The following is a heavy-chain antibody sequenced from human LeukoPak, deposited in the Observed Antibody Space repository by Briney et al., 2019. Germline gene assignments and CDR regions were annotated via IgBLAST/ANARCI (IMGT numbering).Heavy chain of an antibody. CDR3: ARGTIFSGYYYYYMDV. V-gene: IGHV4-4*07. CDR1: GGSISSYY. J-gene: IGHJ6*03. Sequence: SETLSLTCTVSGGSISSYYWSWIRQPAGKGLEWIGRIYTSGSTNYNPSLKSRVTMSVDTSKNQFSLKLSSVTAADTAVYYCARGTIFSGYYYYYMDVWGKGTTVTVSS. CDR2: IYTSGST. D-gene: IGHD3-3*01.